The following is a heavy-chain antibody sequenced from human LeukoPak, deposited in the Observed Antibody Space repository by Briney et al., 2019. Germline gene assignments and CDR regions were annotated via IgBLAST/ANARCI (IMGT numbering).Heavy chain of an antibody. V-gene: IGHV3-64D*09. CDR1: GFTFSIYA. CDR2: ITSNGGST. CDR3: VKPYGSGSYKY. Sequence: GGSLRLSCSASGFTFSIYAMHWVRQAPGRGLEYVSLITSNGGSTYYADSVKGRFTISRDNSKNTLYLQMSSLRDEDTAVYYCVKPYGSGSYKYWGQGTPVTVSS. J-gene: IGHJ4*02. D-gene: IGHD3-10*01.